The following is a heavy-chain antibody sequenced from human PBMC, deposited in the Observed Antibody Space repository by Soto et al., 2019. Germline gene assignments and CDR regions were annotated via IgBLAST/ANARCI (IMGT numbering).Heavy chain of an antibody. D-gene: IGHD3-16*01. CDR1: GFTFSSYG. V-gene: IGHV3-30*18. J-gene: IGHJ4*02. Sequence: QVQLVESGGGVVQPGRSLRLSCAASGFTFSSYGMHWVRQAPGKGLEWVAVISYDGSNKYYADSVKGRFTISRDNSKNTLYLQMSSLRAEDTAVYYCAKARWGSYNDYWGQGTLVTVSS. CDR2: ISYDGSNK. CDR3: AKARWGSYNDY.